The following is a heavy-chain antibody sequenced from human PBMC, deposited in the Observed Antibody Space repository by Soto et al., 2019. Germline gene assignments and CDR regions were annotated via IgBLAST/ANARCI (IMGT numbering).Heavy chain of an antibody. CDR1: GGTFSSYT. CDR3: ARDRAGAAAGSRGFDP. V-gene: IGHV1-69*08. J-gene: IGHJ5*02. Sequence: QVQLVQSGAEVKKPGSSVKVSCKASGGTFSSYTISWVRQAPGQGLEWMGRIIPILGIANYAQKFQGRVTITADKSTSTAYMELSSLRSEDTAVYYCARDRAGAAAGSRGFDPWGQGTLVTVSS. D-gene: IGHD6-13*01. CDR2: IIPILGIA.